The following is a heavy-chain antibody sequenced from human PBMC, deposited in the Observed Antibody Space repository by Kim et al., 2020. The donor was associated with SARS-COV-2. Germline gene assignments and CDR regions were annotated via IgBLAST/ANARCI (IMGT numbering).Heavy chain of an antibody. CDR3: TGSTTVTTTGWYFDL. Sequence: ASVKGRFTISRDDSKNTAYLQMNSLKTEDTAVYYCTGSTTVTTTGWYFDLWGRGTLVTVSS. J-gene: IGHJ2*01. D-gene: IGHD4-17*01. V-gene: IGHV3-73*01.